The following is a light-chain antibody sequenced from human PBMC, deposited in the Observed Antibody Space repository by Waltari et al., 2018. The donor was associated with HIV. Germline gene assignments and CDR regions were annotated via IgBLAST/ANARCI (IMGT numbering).Light chain of an antibody. J-gene: IGKJ5*01. CDR3: QQYYSSPLT. CDR2: WGS. V-gene: IGKV4-1*01. CDR1: RSLLYEADRKNY. Sequence: DILMLQSPDSLAVSLGERATINCKSSRSLLYEADRKNYMAWYRMSPGHRSSLLIHWGSERASGVPDRVTGSGSGTNFTLTISRLQAEDVGIYYCQQYYSSPLTFGQGTLLEIK.